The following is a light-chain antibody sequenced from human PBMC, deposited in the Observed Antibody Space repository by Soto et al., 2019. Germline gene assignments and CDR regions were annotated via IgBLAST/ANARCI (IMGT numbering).Light chain of an antibody. J-gene: IGLJ2*01. V-gene: IGLV6-57*04. CDR1: SGSIASNY. CDR3: QSYDSSIVV. Sequence: NFMLTQPHSVSESPGKTVTISCTRSSGSIASNYVQWYQQRPGSAPTTVIYEDNQRPSGVPDRFSGPIDSSSNSASLTISGLKTEDEADYYCQSYDSSIVVFGGGTKLTV. CDR2: EDN.